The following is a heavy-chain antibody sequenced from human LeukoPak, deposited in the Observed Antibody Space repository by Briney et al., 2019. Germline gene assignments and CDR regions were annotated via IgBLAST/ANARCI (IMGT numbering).Heavy chain of an antibody. J-gene: IGHJ4*02. V-gene: IGHV3-23*01. D-gene: IGHD6-13*01. CDR3: AMYSSSWYNYYYYFDY. CDR2: ISGRGGST. CDR1: GFTFSSYA. Sequence: GGSLRLSCAASGFTFSSYAMSWVRQAPGKGLEWVSAISGRGGSTYYADSVKGRFTISRDNSKNALYLQMNSLRAEDTAVYYCAMYSSSWYNYYYYFDYWGQGTLVTVSS.